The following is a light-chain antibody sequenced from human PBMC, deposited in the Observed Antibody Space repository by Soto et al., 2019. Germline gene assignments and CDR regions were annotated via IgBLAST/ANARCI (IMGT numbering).Light chain of an antibody. CDR2: AAS. V-gene: IGKV1-12*01. Sequence: IQMAQSPSSVSAFVGDTVAVTCRASQDITTWLAWYQKKPGEAPRLLIYAASSLYSGVPTRFSGSGTGTEFTLTISNLQPEDSAIYYCQQVKGFPLTFGGGTKVDIK. CDR3: QQVKGFPLT. J-gene: IGKJ4*01. CDR1: QDITTW.